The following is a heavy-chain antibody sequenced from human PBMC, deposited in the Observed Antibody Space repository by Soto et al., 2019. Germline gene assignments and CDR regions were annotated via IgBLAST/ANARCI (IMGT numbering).Heavy chain of an antibody. Sequence: QLHLQESGPGLVKPSETLSPRCTVSDGSISGYYWSWVRQPGGKGLEWIGRIYSTGNANYNPSLKNRVTMSVDTSQNRFSLELTSVTAADTAMYYCVRGDVFDIWGRGIEVTVSS. J-gene: IGHJ3*02. CDR1: DGSISGYY. V-gene: IGHV4-4*07. CDR2: IYSTGNA. CDR3: VRGDVFDI. D-gene: IGHD3-10*01.